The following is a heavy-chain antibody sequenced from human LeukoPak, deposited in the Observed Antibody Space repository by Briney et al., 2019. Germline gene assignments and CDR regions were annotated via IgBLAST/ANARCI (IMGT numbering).Heavy chain of an antibody. Sequence: GGSLRLSCAASGFTFSSYWMSWVRQAPGKGLEWVARIKQDGSEKSYVDSVKGQFTISRDNARNSLYLQMNSLRAEDTAVYYCAKNWNYDYWGQGTLVTVSS. CDR1: GFTFSSYW. D-gene: IGHD1-7*01. V-gene: IGHV3-7*02. CDR3: AKNWNYDY. J-gene: IGHJ4*02. CDR2: IKQDGSEK.